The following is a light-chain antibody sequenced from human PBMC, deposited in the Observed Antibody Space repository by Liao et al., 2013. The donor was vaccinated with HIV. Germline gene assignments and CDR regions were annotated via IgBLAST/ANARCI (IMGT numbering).Light chain of an antibody. Sequence: SYVLTQPPSLSVAPGKTATIACGGNNLGSKSVHWYQQKPGQAPVLIIFYDSDRPSGIPERFSGSNSGNTATLTISRVEAGDEADYYCQVWDSSSDWVFGGGTNLNVL. CDR1: NLGSKS. CDR3: QVWDSSSDWV. CDR2: YDS. J-gene: IGLJ3*02. V-gene: IGLV3-21*04.